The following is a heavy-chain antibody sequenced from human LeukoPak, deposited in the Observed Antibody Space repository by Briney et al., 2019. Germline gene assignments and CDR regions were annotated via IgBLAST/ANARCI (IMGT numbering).Heavy chain of an antibody. J-gene: IGHJ4*02. CDR3: ARVVVGATWEYFDY. CDR1: GFTFSSYA. CDR2: ISGSGGST. D-gene: IGHD1-26*01. Sequence: PGGSLRLSCAASGFTFSSYAMSWVRQAPGKGLEWVSAISGSGGSTYYADSVKGRFTISRDNSKNTLYLQMNSLRAEDTAVYYCARVVVGATWEYFDYWGQGTLVTVSS. V-gene: IGHV3-23*01.